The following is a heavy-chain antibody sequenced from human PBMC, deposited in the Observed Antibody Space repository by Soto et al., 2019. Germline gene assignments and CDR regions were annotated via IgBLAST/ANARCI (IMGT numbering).Heavy chain of an antibody. D-gene: IGHD3-10*01. Sequence: QVQLQESGPGLVKPSQTLSLTCTVPGGSISSGGYYWSWIRQHPGKGLEWIGYIYYSGSTYYNPSLKSRVTISVDTSKNQFSLKLSSVTAADTAVYYCARDSYGSGSYYSRGMDVWGHGTTVTVSS. CDR2: IYYSGST. J-gene: IGHJ6*02. CDR3: ARDSYGSGSYYSRGMDV. V-gene: IGHV4-31*03. CDR1: GGSISSGGYY.